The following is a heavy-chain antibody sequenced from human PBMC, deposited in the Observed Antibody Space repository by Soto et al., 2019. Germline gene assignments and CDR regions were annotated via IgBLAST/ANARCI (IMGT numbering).Heavy chain of an antibody. Sequence: EVQLLESGGGLVQPGGSLRLSCAASGFTFSSYAMSWVRQAPGKGLEWVSAISGSGGSTYYADSVKGRFTISRDNSKNTLYLQMNSLRAEDTAVYYCAKEGVATILAVGYFDYWGQGTLVTVSS. CDR3: AKEGVATILAVGYFDY. D-gene: IGHD5-12*01. CDR1: GFTFSSYA. CDR2: ISGSGGST. J-gene: IGHJ4*02. V-gene: IGHV3-23*01.